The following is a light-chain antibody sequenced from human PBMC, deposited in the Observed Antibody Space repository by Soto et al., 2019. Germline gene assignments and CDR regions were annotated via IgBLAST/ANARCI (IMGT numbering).Light chain of an antibody. V-gene: IGLV2-23*02. CDR2: EVS. J-gene: IGLJ1*01. Sequence: LTQPASVSGSPGQSITISCTGTSSDVGSYNLVSWYQQHPGKAPKLMIYEVSKRPSGVSNRFSGSKSGNTASLTISGLQAEDEADYYCCSYAGSSTSLVFGTGTKVTVL. CDR3: CSYAGSSTSLV. CDR1: SSDVGSYNL.